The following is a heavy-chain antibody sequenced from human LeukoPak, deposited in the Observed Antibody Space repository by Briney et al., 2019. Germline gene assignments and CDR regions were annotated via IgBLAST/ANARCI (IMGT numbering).Heavy chain of an antibody. CDR2: IFHDGST. CDR3: TREVNYDSSGV. CDR1: GNSISSDYW. D-gene: IGHD3-22*01. V-gene: IGHV4-4*02. J-gene: IGHJ3*01. Sequence: SGTLSLTRVVSGNSISSDYWWSWVRQSPGKGLEWIGEIFHDGSTNSNPSLESRLTMSVDKSKNQFSLELRSVTAADTAVYYCTREVNYDSSGVWGQGRMVIVSS.